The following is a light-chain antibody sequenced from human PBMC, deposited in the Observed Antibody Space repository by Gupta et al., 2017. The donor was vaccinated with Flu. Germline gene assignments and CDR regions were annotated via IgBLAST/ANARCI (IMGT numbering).Light chain of an antibody. Sequence: QSPLTQPPSVSAAPGQKVTISCSGSRTNIGNYFVSWYKQFPGAAPKLLIYQDNKRPSGIPDRFSGSKSGTSATLDITGLQTGDEAHYYCGTWDNSLSGSWVFGGGTKVTV. CDR3: GTWDNSLSGSWV. CDR1: RTNIGNYF. CDR2: QDN. V-gene: IGLV1-51*01. J-gene: IGLJ3*02.